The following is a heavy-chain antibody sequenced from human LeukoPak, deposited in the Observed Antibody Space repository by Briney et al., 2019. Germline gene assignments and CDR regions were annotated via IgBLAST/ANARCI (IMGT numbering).Heavy chain of an antibody. CDR1: GGSINSY. Sequence: PSETLSLTCTVSGGSINSYWSWIRQPAGKGLEWIGRISGSGTVTYNPALQSRLSISIDTSKNQFSLKLMSVTAADTAVYYCARDSGTTGEVKFDPWGQGTLVTVSS. D-gene: IGHD3-10*01. CDR2: ISGSGTV. CDR3: ARDSGTTGEVKFDP. V-gene: IGHV4-4*07. J-gene: IGHJ5*02.